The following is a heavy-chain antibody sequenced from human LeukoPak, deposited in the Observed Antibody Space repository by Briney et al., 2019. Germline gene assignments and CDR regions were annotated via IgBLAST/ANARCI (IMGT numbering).Heavy chain of an antibody. D-gene: IGHD6-13*01. J-gene: IGHJ4*02. CDR2: MNPNSGNT. CDR1: GYTFTSYD. Sequence: GASVKVSCKAPGYTFTSYDINWVRQATGQGLEWMGWMNPNSGNTGYAQKFQGRVTMTRNTSISTAYMELSSLRSEDTAVYYCARVAGIAAAGAFDYWGQGTLVTVSS. V-gene: IGHV1-8*01. CDR3: ARVAGIAAAGAFDY.